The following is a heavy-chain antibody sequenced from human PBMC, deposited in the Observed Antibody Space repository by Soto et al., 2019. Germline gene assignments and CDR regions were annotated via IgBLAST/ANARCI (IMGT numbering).Heavy chain of an antibody. CDR1: GDTFTSYD. J-gene: IGHJ1*01. D-gene: IGHD3-22*01. Sequence: GASVKVCCKASGDTFTSYDINWVRQATGQGLEWMGWISAYNGNTNYAQKLQGRVTMTTDTSTSTAYMELRSLRSDDTAVYYCARSSQSPIELQHWGQGNLVTVSS. CDR2: ISAYNGNT. V-gene: IGHV1-18*01. CDR3: ARSSQSPIELQH.